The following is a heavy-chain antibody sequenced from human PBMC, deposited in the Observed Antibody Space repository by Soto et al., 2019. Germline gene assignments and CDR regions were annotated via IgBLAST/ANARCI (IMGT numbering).Heavy chain of an antibody. J-gene: IGHJ4*02. CDR1: GYTFTSYG. CDR2: ISAYNANT. CDR3: ARAGLTYYYGSGSYTTPFDY. V-gene: IGHV1-18*01. D-gene: IGHD3-10*01. Sequence: QVQLVQSGAEVKKPGASVKVSCKASGYTFTSYGISWVRQAPGQGLEWMGWISAYNANTNYAQKLQGRVTMTTDTSTSTSYMELRSLRSDDTAVYFCARAGLTYYYGSGSYTTPFDYWGQGTLVTVSS.